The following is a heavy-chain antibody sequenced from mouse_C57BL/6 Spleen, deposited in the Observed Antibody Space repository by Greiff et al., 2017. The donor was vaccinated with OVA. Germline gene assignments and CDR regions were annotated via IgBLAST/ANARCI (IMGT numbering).Heavy chain of an antibody. CDR2: IYPGSGST. Sequence: VQLQQSGAELVKPGASVKMSCKASGYTFTSYWITWVKQRPGQGLEWIGDIYPGSGSTNYNEKFKSKATLTVDTSSSTAYMQLSSLTSEDSAVYYCASRDGYYVWFAYWGQGTLVTVSA. J-gene: IGHJ3*01. D-gene: IGHD2-3*01. V-gene: IGHV1-55*01. CDR3: ASRDGYYVWFAY. CDR1: GYTFTSYW.